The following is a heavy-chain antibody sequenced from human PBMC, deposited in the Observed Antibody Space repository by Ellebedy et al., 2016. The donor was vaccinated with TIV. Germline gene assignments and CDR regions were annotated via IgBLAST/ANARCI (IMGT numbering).Heavy chain of an antibody. CDR3: ARGLRGSEGCDY. CDR1: GGTFSSYA. D-gene: IGHD3-16*01. Sequence: SVKVSXKASGGTFSSYAISWVRQAPGQGLEWMGGIIPIFGTANYAQKFQGRVTITADESTSTAYMELSSLRSEDTAVYYCARGLRGSEGCDYWGQGNLVTVSS. CDR2: IIPIFGTA. J-gene: IGHJ4*02. V-gene: IGHV1-69*13.